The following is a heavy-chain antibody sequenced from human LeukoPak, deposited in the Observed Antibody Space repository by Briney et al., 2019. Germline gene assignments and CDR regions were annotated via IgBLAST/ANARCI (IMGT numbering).Heavy chain of an antibody. D-gene: IGHD3-16*01. J-gene: IGHJ3*02. Sequence: GASVKASCKASGGTFSSYAISWVRQAPGQGLEWMGRIIPILGIANYAQKFQGRVTITADKSTSTAYMELSSLRSEDTAVYYCARDGGGEGDTHDAFDIWGQGTMVTVSS. CDR1: GGTFSSYA. CDR2: IIPILGIA. V-gene: IGHV1-69*04. CDR3: ARDGGGEGDTHDAFDI.